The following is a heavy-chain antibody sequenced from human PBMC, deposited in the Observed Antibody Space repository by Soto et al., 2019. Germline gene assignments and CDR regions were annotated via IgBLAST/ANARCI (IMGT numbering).Heavy chain of an antibody. Sequence: PGGSLRLSCAASGFTFSSYAMSWVRQAPGKGLEWVSAISGSGGSTYYADSVKGRFTISRDNSKNTLYLQMNSLRAEDTAVYYCAKDRYCSGGSCYQAYYFDYWGQGTLVTVSS. J-gene: IGHJ4*02. D-gene: IGHD2-15*01. CDR2: ISGSGGST. V-gene: IGHV3-23*01. CDR3: AKDRYCSGGSCYQAYYFDY. CDR1: GFTFSSYA.